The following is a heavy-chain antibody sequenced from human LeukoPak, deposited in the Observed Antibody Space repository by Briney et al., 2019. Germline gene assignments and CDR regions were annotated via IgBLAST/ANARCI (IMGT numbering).Heavy chain of an antibody. CDR2: IYCTGTT. CDR1: GGSINSCDYN. D-gene: IGHD4-17*01. Sequence: SQTLSLTCSVSGGSINSCDYNWSWIRQPPGKGLEWIGFIYCTGTTYHNPSLKSQVTISVDTSKNQFSLNPSPVTVADTAVYYCAREKNYGDYGTYWGQGTLVTVSS. CDR3: AREKNYGDYGTY. V-gene: IGHV4-30-4*08. J-gene: IGHJ4*02.